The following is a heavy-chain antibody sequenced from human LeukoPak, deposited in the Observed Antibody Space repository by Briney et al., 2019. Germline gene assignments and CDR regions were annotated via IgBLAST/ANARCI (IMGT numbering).Heavy chain of an antibody. CDR3: ARGVTMIVVGLDAFDI. D-gene: IGHD3-22*01. J-gene: IGHJ3*02. V-gene: IGHV4-59*01. CDR2: IYYSGST. Sequence: SETLSLTCTVSGCSISSYYWSWIRQPPGKGLEWIGDIYYSGSTKYNPSLKRRVTISVATSKNQFSLKLSSVPAADTAVYYSARGVTMIVVGLDAFDIWGQGTMVTVSS. CDR1: GCSISSYY.